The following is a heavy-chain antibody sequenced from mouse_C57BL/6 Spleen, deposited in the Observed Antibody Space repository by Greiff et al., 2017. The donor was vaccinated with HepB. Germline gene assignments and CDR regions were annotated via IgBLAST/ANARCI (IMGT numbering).Heavy chain of an antibody. D-gene: IGHD1-1*01. V-gene: IGHV1-66*01. CDR2: IYPGSGNT. CDR3: ARGDYYGFFDY. CDR1: GYSFTSYY. J-gene: IGHJ2*01. Sequence: QVQLQQPGPELVKPGASVKISCKASGYSFTSYYIHWVKQRPGQGLEWIGWIYPGSGNTKYNEKFKGKATLTADTSSSTAYMQLSSLTSEDSAVYYCARGDYYGFFDYWGQGTTLTVSS.